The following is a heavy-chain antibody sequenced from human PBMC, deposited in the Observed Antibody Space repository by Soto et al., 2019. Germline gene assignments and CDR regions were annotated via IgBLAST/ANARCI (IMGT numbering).Heavy chain of an antibody. CDR3: ARDPVDNYDILTGYYPRSYYYYGMDV. CDR1: GFTFSSYG. CDR2: IWYDGSNK. V-gene: IGHV3-33*01. D-gene: IGHD3-9*01. J-gene: IGHJ6*02. Sequence: GGSLRLSCAASGFTFSSYGMHWVRQAPGKGLEWVAVIWYDGSNKYYADSVKGRFTISRDNSKNTLYLQMNSLRAEDTAVYYCARDPVDNYDILTGYYPRSYYYYGMDVWGQGTTVTVSS.